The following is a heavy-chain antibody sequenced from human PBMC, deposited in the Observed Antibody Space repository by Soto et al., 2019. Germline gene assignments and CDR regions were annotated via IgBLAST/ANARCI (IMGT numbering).Heavy chain of an antibody. CDR2: INPSGGST. V-gene: IGHV1-46*01. CDR1: GYTFTSYY. CDR3: ARSVVVPAAFYYYYGMDV. D-gene: IGHD2-2*01. J-gene: IGHJ6*02. Sequence: PGASVKVSCKASGYTFTSYYMHWVRQAPGQGLEWMGIINPSGGSTSYAQKFQGRVTITADESTSTAYMELSSLRSEDTAVYYCARSVVVPAAFYYYYGMDVWGQGTTVTVSS.